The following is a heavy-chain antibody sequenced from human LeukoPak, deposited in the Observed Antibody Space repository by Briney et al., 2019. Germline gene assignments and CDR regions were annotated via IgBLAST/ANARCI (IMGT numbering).Heavy chain of an antibody. J-gene: IGHJ4*02. Sequence: SETLSLTCTVSGGSISSSSYYWGWIRQPPGEGLEWIGSIYYSGSTYYNPSLKSRVTISVDTSKNQFSLKLSSVTAADTAVYYCARDGDYGSGSYYPPPLYYFDYWGQGTLVTVSS. CDR2: IYYSGST. V-gene: IGHV4-39*07. CDR1: GGSISSSSYY. CDR3: ARDGDYGSGSYYPPPLYYFDY. D-gene: IGHD3-10*01.